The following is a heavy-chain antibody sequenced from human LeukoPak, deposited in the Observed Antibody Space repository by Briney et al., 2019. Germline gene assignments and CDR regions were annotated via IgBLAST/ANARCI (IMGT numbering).Heavy chain of an antibody. J-gene: IGHJ4*02. V-gene: IGHV3-43*02. CDR1: GFTFDDYA. CDR2: ISKDARST. Sequence: PGGSLRLSCAASGFTFDDYAMHWVRHAPGKGLEWVSLISKDARSTYYVDSVKGRFTISRDDSENSLYLQMNSLRVEDIALYYCAKGLRSESYYNAFDYWGQGTLVTVSS. D-gene: IGHD3-10*01. CDR3: AKGLRSESYYNAFDY.